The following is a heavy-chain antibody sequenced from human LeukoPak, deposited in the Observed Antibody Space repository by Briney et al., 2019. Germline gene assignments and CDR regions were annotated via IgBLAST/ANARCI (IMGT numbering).Heavy chain of an antibody. J-gene: IGHJ4*02. V-gene: IGHV3-21*01. D-gene: IGHD3-22*01. CDR3: ARGRTYYYDSSGYPFDY. CDR1: GFTVSTSS. CDR2: ISSSSTYI. Sequence: PGGSLRLSCAASGFTVSTSSMNWVRQAPGKGLEWVSSISSSSTYIYYADSVKGRFTISRDSAKNSLYLQMNSLRAEDTAVYYCARGRTYYYDSSGYPFDYWGQGTLVTVSS.